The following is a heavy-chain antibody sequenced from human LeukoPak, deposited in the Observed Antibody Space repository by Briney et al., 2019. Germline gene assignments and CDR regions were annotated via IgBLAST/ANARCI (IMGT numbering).Heavy chain of an antibody. V-gene: IGHV3-7*01. CDR1: GFNFSTYS. Sequence: PGGSLRLSCAASGFNFSTYSMNWVRQAPGKGLEWVGNIKTDGGEKYYVDSVRGRFTISRDNAKNSLNLQMNSLRAEDTAIYYCARDSADDSSGYYPFDYWGQGTQVSVSS. D-gene: IGHD3-22*01. CDR3: ARDSADDSSGYYPFDY. J-gene: IGHJ4*02. CDR2: IKTDGGEK.